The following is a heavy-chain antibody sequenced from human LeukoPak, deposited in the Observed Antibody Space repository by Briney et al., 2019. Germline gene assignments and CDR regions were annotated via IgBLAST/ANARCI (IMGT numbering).Heavy chain of an antibody. CDR1: GGSISGGGYS. Sequence: PSETLSLTCAVSGGSISGGGYSWSWIRQPPGTGLEWIGYIYHSGSTYYNPSLKSRVTISVDRSKNQFSLKLSSVTAADTAVYYCARASYYYDSSGYYLGAFDIWGQGTMVTVSS. J-gene: IGHJ3*02. D-gene: IGHD3-22*01. CDR2: IYHSGST. CDR3: ARASYYYDSSGYYLGAFDI. V-gene: IGHV4-30-2*01.